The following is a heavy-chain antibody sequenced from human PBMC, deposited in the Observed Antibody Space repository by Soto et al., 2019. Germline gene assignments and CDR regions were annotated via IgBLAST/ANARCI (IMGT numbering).Heavy chain of an antibody. CDR3: ARGSGPNYAFDI. V-gene: IGHV4-61*03. Sequence: QVQLQESGPGLVKSSETLSLTCTVSGGSVSSGSDYWSWIRQPPGTGLEWIGCSYYSGSTNYNPSLKNRVTISVETATNHTSLKLSSAPAADAAVYYCARGSGPNYAFDIWGQGTMVTVSS. CDR2: SYYSGST. J-gene: IGHJ3*02. D-gene: IGHD2-15*01. CDR1: GGSVSSGSDY.